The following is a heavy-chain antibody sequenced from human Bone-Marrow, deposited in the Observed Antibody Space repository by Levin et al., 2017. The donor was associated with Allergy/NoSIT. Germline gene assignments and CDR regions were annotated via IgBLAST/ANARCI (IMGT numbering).Heavy chain of an antibody. Sequence: PGGSLRLSCSASGFTFSSYAMHWVRQAPGKGLEYVSAISSNGGSTYYADSVKGRFTISRDNSKNTLYLQMSSLRAEDTAVYYCVKDHPPGMAARPWWYFDLWGRGTLVTVSS. D-gene: IGHD6-6*01. V-gene: IGHV3-64D*06. CDR2: ISSNGGST. CDR1: GFTFSSYA. CDR3: VKDHPPGMAARPWWYFDL. J-gene: IGHJ2*01.